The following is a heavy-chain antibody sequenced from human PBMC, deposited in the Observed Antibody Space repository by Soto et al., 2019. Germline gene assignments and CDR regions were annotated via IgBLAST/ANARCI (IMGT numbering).Heavy chain of an antibody. CDR3: ARAYCGGDCYSEYYYYMDV. CDR2: IIPILGIA. Sequence: QVQLVQSGAEVKKPGSSVKVSCKASGGTFSSYTISWVRQAPGQGREWMGRIIPILGIANYAQKFQGRVTIAAEKSTSTGYMELSSLRSEYTAVYYCARAYCGGDCYSEYYYYMDVWGNGTTVTVSS. D-gene: IGHD2-21*01. J-gene: IGHJ6*03. V-gene: IGHV1-69*02. CDR1: GGTFSSYT.